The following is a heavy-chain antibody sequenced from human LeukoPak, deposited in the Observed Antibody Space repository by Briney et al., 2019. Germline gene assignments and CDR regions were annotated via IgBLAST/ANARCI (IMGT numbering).Heavy chain of an antibody. Sequence: AGSLRLSCAASGFTFNTYWMSWVRQAPGKGLEWVANIRQDGNEKYYVDSVKGRFTISRDNAKNSLYLQMNSLRAEDTAVYFCARPLGYCSGGSCFPFDIWGQGTVVTVSS. CDR3: ARPLGYCSGGSCFPFDI. V-gene: IGHV3-7*01. CDR2: IRQDGNEK. J-gene: IGHJ3*02. D-gene: IGHD2-15*01. CDR1: GFTFNTYW.